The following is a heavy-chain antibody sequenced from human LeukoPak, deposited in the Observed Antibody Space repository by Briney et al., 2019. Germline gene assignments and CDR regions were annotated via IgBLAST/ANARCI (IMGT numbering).Heavy chain of an antibody. CDR1: GGSFSGFY. CDR2: ISGSDGST. Sequence: LSLTCAVYGGSFSGFYWSWIRHVPGKGLEWVSTISGSDGSTYYADSVKGRFTIFRDDSKNTLYLQMNSLRADDTAVYYCAKLPYRYGELDYWGQGTLVTVSS. CDR3: AKLPYRYGELDY. D-gene: IGHD3-16*02. V-gene: IGHV3-23*01. J-gene: IGHJ4*02.